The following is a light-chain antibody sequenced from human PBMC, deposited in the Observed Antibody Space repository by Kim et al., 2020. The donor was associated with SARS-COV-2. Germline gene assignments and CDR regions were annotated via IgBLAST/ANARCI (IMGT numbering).Light chain of an antibody. J-gene: IGLJ3*02. Sequence: QSVLIQPPSTSETPGQRVTISCSGGSSNIGSNFVYWYQQFPGTAPKLLIYRNDQRPSGVPDRFSGSVSGTSASLAISGLRSEDEADYYCAAWDDSLSGPVFGGGTQLTVL. V-gene: IGLV1-47*01. CDR2: RND. CDR1: SSNIGSNF. CDR3: AAWDDSLSGPV.